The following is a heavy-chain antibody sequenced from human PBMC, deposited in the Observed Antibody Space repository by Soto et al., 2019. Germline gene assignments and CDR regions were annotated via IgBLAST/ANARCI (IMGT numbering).Heavy chain of an antibody. CDR2: IRSKAYGGTT. CDR1: GFTFGDYA. Sequence: GGSLRLSCTASGFTFGDYAMSWFRQAPGKGLEWVGFIRSKAYGGTTEYAASVKGRFTISRDDSKSIAYLQMNSLKTEDTAVYYCMGILRELLDGNWFDPWGQGTLVTVSS. J-gene: IGHJ5*02. V-gene: IGHV3-49*03. D-gene: IGHD1-26*01. CDR3: MGILRELLDGNWFDP.